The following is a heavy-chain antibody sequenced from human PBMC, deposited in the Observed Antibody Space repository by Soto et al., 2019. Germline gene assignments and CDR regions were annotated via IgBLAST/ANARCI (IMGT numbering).Heavy chain of an antibody. V-gene: IGHV3-23*01. J-gene: IGHJ4*02. CDR2: ISGSGGST. Sequence: EVQLLESGGGLVQPGGSLRLSCAASGFTFSSYAMSWVRQAPGKGLEWVSAISGSGGSTYYADSVKGRVTISRDNSKNTLYLQRNSLRAEDTAVYYCAKDPRLSIFGVVIEHYFDYWGQGTQVTVSS. CDR1: GFTFSSYA. CDR3: AKDPRLSIFGVVIEHYFDY. D-gene: IGHD3-3*01.